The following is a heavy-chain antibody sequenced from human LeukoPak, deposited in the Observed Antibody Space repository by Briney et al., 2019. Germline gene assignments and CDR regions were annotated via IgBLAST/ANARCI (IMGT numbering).Heavy chain of an antibody. J-gene: IGHJ5*02. CDR3: ARVLGQLDWFDP. V-gene: IGHV3-48*03. CDR1: GFTFTIYE. CDR2: ISSTGGTI. D-gene: IGHD1-1*01. Sequence: GGSLRLSCAASGFTFTIYEMDWVRQAPGKGLEWVSYISSTGGTIYYADSVKGRFTISRENAKNSLYLQMNSLKPEDTALYYCARVLGQLDWFDPWGQGTLVTVSS.